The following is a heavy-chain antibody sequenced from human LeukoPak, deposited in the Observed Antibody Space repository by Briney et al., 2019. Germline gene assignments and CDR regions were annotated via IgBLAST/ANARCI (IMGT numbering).Heavy chain of an antibody. CDR2: ISSNGGST. J-gene: IGHJ6*04. D-gene: IGHD2-2*01. CDR3: VKDRGLVSAADAYYYYGMDV. V-gene: IGHV3-64D*06. CDR1: GFTFNSYA. Sequence: GGSLRLSCSASGFTFNSYAMHWVRQAPGKGLEYVSAISSNGGSTYYADSVKGRFTISRDNSKNTLYLQMSSLRAEDTAVYYCVKDRGLVSAADAYYYYGMDVWGKGTTVTVSS.